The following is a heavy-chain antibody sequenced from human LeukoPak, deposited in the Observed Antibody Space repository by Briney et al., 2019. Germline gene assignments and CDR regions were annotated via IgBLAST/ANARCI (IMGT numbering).Heavy chain of an antibody. Sequence: PGGSLRLSCATSGFTFSSSWMSWVRQAPGKGLEWVAVISFDGSNKYYADSVKGRFTISRDNSKNTLYLQMNSLRAEDTAVYYCAREELGSSLGFDPWGQGTLVTVSS. V-gene: IGHV3-30-3*01. D-gene: IGHD3-16*01. CDR1: GFTFSSSW. CDR3: AREELGSSLGFDP. CDR2: ISFDGSNK. J-gene: IGHJ5*02.